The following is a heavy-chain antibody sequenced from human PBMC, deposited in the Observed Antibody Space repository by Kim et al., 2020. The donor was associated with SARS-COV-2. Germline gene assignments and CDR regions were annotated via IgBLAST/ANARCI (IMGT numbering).Heavy chain of an antibody. CDR1: GGSISTYY. CDR3: ARLTYYSGSGNRFYDY. J-gene: IGHJ4*02. Sequence: SETLSLTCSVSGGSISTYYWTWIRQPPGKGLEWIGFIYYTGNTNYNPSLKSRVTISVDTSKNQFSLRLSSVTAADTAVYYCARLTYYSGSGNRFYDYWGRGTLVTVSS. D-gene: IGHD3-10*01. V-gene: IGHV4-59*08. CDR2: IYYTGNT.